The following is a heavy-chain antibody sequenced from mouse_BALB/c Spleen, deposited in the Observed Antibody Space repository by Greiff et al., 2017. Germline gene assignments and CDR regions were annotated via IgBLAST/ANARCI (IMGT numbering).Heavy chain of an antibody. Sequence: VQLVESGPELVRPGVSVKISCKGSGYTFTDYAMHWVKQSHAKSLEWIGVISTYYGNTNYNQKFKGKATMTVDKSSSTAYMELARLTSEDSAIYYCARTLITTVVAARGYAMDYWGQGTSVTVSS. CDR3: ARTLITTVVAARGYAMDY. J-gene: IGHJ4*01. CDR1: GYTFTDYA. CDR2: ISTYYGNT. V-gene: IGHV1-67*01. D-gene: IGHD1-1*01.